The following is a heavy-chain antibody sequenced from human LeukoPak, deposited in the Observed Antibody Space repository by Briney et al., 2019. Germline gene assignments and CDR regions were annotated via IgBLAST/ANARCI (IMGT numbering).Heavy chain of an antibody. V-gene: IGHV3-23*01. CDR1: GFTFSSYA. CDR3: AREISGYGVNYDY. Sequence: GGSLRLSCAASGFTFSSYAMSWVRQAPGKGLEWVSAISGSGGSTYYADSVKGRFTISRDNAKNSLYLQMNSLRAEDTAVYYCAREISGYGVNYDYWGQGTLVTVSS. CDR2: ISGSGGST. D-gene: IGHD6-25*01. J-gene: IGHJ4*02.